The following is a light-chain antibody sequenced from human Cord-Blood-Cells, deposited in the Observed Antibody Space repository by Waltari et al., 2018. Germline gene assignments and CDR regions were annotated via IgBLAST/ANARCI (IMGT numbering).Light chain of an antibody. CDR1: SSDVGSYNL. V-gene: IGLV2-23*01. J-gene: IGLJ3*02. Sequence: QSALTQPAYVSGSPGRSITIPCTGPSSDVGSYNLVSCYHQHPGNAPKLMIYEGSKRPSGVSNRFSGSKSGNTASLTISGLQAEDEADYYCCAYAGSRVFGGGTKLTVL. CDR2: EGS. CDR3: CAYAGSRV.